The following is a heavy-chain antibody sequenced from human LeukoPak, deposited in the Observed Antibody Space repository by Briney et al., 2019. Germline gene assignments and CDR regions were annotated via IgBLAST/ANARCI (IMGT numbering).Heavy chain of an antibody. V-gene: IGHV4-4*07. Sequence: SETLSLTCTVSGGSISSYYWSWIRQPAGKGLKWIGRIYTSGSTNYNPSLKSRVAMSVDTSKNQFSLKLSSVTAADTAVYYCARDGLRGNEYFQHWGQGTLVTVSS. J-gene: IGHJ1*01. CDR3: ARDGLRGNEYFQH. CDR2: IYTSGST. CDR1: GGSISSYY.